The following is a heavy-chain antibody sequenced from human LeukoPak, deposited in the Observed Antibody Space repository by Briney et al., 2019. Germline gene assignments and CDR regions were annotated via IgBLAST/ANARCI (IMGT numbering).Heavy chain of an antibody. CDR3: ARGGRWLQLDY. CDR1: GGSISSGGYS. V-gene: IGHV4-30-2*01. CDR2: IYHSGST. D-gene: IGHD5-24*01. J-gene: IGHJ4*02. Sequence: PSETLSLTCAVSGGSISSGGYSWSWIRQPPGKGLEWIGYIYHSGSTYYNPSLKSRVTISVDRSKNQFSLKLSSVTAADTAVYYCARGGRWLQLDYWGQGTLVTVSS.